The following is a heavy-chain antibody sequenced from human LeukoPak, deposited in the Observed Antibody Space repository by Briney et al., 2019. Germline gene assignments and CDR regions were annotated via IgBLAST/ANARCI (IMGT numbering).Heavy chain of an antibody. CDR1: GGSTSGYS. V-gene: IGHV4-59*01. CDR2: MYYRGST. CDR3: AKGDGYLPD. J-gene: IGHJ4*02. Sequence: SETLSLTCTVSGGSTSGYSWGWIRQPPGKGPEWIGYMYYRGSTNYNPSLKSRVTISVDTSKNQFSLSMSSVTAADTAVYYCAKGDGYLPDWGQGTLVTVSS. D-gene: IGHD5-24*01.